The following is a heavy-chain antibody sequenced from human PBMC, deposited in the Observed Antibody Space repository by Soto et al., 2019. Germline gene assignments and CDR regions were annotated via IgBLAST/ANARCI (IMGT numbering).Heavy chain of an antibody. CDR1: GFTVSSNY. CDR3: ARVRIAGGPYFDY. CDR2: IYSGGST. J-gene: IGHJ4*02. D-gene: IGHD6-13*01. V-gene: IGHV3-53*01. Sequence: PGGSLRLSCAASGFTVSSNYMSWVRQAPGKGLEWVSVIYSGGSTYYADSVKGRFTISRDNSKNTLYLQMNSLRAEDTAVYYCARVRIAGGPYFDYWGQGTLVTVSS.